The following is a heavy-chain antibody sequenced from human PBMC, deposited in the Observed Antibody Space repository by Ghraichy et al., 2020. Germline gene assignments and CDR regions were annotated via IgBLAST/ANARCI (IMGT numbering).Heavy chain of an antibody. CDR1: GFTLSNSG. D-gene: IGHD2-21*01. J-gene: IGHJ6*02. CDR3: AREHIPPGYYYRGVDV. CDR2: MSYDVINE. Sequence: GGSLRLSCTGSGFTLSNSGIHWVRLAPGKGLEWVALMSYDVINEYYTDSVKGRFTISRDNSKSTVYLQMNSLRPEDTAVYYCAREHIPPGYYYRGVDVWGQGTTVTVSS. V-gene: IGHV3-30-3*01.